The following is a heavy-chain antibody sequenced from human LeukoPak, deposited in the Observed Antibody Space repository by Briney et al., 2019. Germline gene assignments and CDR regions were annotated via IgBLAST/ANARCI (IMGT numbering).Heavy chain of an antibody. CDR2: IYYSGTT. CDR1: GGSIGSNY. D-gene: IGHD3-10*01. J-gene: IGHJ3*02. Sequence: PSETLSLTCNVFGGSIGSNYWSWIRQPPGKGLEWIGYIYYSGTTTYNPSLKSRATISVETSKKQISLKLRSVTAADTAVYYCARNRLSHYYVSGSDYFDIWGHGTMVTVSS. CDR3: ARNRLSHYYVSGSDYFDI. V-gene: IGHV4-59*01.